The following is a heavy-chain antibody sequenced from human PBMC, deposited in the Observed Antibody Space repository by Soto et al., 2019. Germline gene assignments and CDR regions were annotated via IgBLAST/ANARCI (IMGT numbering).Heavy chain of an antibody. CDR2: IIPIFGTA. CDR3: ARAMNYYDSSGYYYNH. Sequence: ASVKVSCKASGGTFSSYAISWVRQAPGQGLEWMGGIIPIFGTANYAQKFQGRVTITADESTSTAYMELSSLRSEDTAVYYCARAMNYYDSSGYYYNHWGQGTLVTVSS. CDR1: GGTFSSYA. J-gene: IGHJ4*02. D-gene: IGHD3-22*01. V-gene: IGHV1-69*13.